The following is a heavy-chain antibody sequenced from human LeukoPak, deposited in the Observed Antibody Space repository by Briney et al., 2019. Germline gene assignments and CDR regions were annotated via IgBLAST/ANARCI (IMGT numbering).Heavy chain of an antibody. V-gene: IGHV3-11*01. J-gene: IGHJ4*02. CDR1: GFTFSDYY. Sequence: PGGSLRLSCAASGFTFSDYYMSWIRQAPGKGLEWVSYISSSGSTIYYADSVKGRFTISRDNAKNSLYLQMNSLRAEDTALYYCAKDRGLGFLEWLFDYWGQGTLVTVSS. D-gene: IGHD3-3*01. CDR3: AKDRGLGFLEWLFDY. CDR2: ISSSGSTI.